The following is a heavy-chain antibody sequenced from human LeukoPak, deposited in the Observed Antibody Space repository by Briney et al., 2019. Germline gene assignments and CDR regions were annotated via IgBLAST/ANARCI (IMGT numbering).Heavy chain of an antibody. CDR3: ARHYYYDSSGYYP. V-gene: IGHV4-39*01. Sequence: SETLSLTCTVSGGSISSSSYYWGWIRQPPGKGLEWIRSIYYSGSTYYNPSLKSRVTISVDTSKNQFSLKLSSVTAADTAVYYCARHYYYDSSGYYPWGQGTLVTVSS. J-gene: IGHJ5*02. CDR2: IYYSGST. CDR1: GGSISSSSYY. D-gene: IGHD3-22*01.